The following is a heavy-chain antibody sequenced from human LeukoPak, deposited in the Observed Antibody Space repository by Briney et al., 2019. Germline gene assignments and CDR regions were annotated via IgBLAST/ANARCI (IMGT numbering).Heavy chain of an antibody. J-gene: IGHJ2*01. CDR2: IYYSGST. CDR3: ARVLLWFGELLGNWYFDL. V-gene: IGHV4-30-4*08. D-gene: IGHD3-10*01. Sequence: KPSQTLSLTCAVYGGSISSGDYYWSWIRQPPGKGLEWIGYIYYSGSTYYNPSLKSRFTISVGTSKNQFSLKLSSVTAADTAVYYCARVLLWFGELLGNWYFDLWGRGTLVTVSS. CDR1: GGSISSGDYY.